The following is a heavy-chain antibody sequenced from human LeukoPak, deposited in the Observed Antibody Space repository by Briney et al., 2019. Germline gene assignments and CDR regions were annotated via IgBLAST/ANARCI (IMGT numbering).Heavy chain of an antibody. J-gene: IGHJ4*02. CDR1: GGSFSGYY. Sequence: PSETLSLTCAVYGGSFSGYYWSWIRQPPGKGLEWIGEINHSGSTNYNPSLKSRVTISVDTSKSQFSLKLSSVTAADTAVYYCARPLMVYARPLGYWGQGTLVTVSS. V-gene: IGHV4-34*01. D-gene: IGHD2-8*01. CDR3: ARPLMVYARPLGY. CDR2: INHSGST.